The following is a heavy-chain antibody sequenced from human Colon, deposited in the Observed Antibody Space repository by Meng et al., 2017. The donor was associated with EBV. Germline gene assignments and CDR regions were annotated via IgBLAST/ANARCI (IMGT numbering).Heavy chain of an antibody. CDR3: ASSDYYGSGSYYP. D-gene: IGHD3-10*01. V-gene: IGHV4-4*02. CDR1: GGSISSNNW. CDR2: IFHSGST. Sequence: QVTLQEEGPGLVKPSATLSLTCAVSGGSISSNNWWSWVRQPPGKGLEWIGEIFHSGSTKHNPSLKSRVTMSMDKSKNQFPLGLSSVTAADTAVYYCASSDYYGSGSYYPWGQGTLVTVSS. J-gene: IGHJ5*02.